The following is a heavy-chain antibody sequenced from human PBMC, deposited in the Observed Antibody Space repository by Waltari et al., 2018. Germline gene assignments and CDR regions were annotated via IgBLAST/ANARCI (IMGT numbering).Heavy chain of an antibody. CDR1: GFTFSSYR. CDR3: ARDLWGDYDFWSGYPP. CDR2: ISSSSSYI. Sequence: EVQLVESGGGLVKPGGSLRLSCAASGFTFSSYRMNWVRQAPGKGLEWVSSISSSSSYIYYADSVKGRFTISRDNAKNSLYLQMNSLRAEDTAVYYCARDLWGDYDFWSGYPPWGQGTLVTVSS. V-gene: IGHV3-21*01. J-gene: IGHJ4*02. D-gene: IGHD3-3*01.